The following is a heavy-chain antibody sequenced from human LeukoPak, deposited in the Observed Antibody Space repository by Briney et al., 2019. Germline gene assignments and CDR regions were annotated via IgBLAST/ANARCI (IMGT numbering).Heavy chain of an antibody. D-gene: IGHD1-14*01. CDR2: ISGSGGTT. V-gene: IGHV3-23*01. CDR1: GFTFNNYA. J-gene: IGHJ6*02. Sequence: GGSLRLSCAASGFTFNNYAMNWVRQAPGKGLEWVSVISGSGGTTYYADSVKGRFTISRDSSKNTLYLQMNSLRVEDTAVYYCAKVSGGGLYYDGMDVWGQGTTVTASS. CDR3: AKVSGGGLYYDGMDV.